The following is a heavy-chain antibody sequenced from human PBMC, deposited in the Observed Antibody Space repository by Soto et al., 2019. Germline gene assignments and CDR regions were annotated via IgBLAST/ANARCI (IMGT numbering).Heavy chain of an antibody. CDR3: AKDPAIVVVAAARPDY. D-gene: IGHD2-15*01. V-gene: IGHV3-23*01. Sequence: PGGSLRLSCAASGFTFSSYAMSWVRQAPGRGLEWVSAISGSGGSTYYADSVKGRFTISRDNSKNTLYLQMNSLRAEDTAVYYCAKDPAIVVVAAARPDYWGQGTLVTVSS. J-gene: IGHJ4*02. CDR1: GFTFSSYA. CDR2: ISGSGGST.